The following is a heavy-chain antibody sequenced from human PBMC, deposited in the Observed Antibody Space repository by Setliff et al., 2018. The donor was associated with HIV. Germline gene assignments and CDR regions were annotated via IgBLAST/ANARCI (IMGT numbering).Heavy chain of an antibody. D-gene: IGHD3-16*01. Sequence: PSETLSLTCTVAGGSISSYYWSWIRQPPGKGLEWIGYIYYSGSTNYNPSLKSRVTISVDTSKNQFSLKLSSVTAADTAVYYCAKQGYADSLYAFDVWGQGTMVTVSS. CDR2: IYYSGST. CDR3: AKQGYADSLYAFDV. CDR1: GGSISSYY. J-gene: IGHJ3*01. V-gene: IGHV4-59*08.